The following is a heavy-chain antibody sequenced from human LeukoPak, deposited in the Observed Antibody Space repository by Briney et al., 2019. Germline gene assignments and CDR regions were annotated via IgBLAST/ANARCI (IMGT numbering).Heavy chain of an antibody. J-gene: IGHJ5*02. D-gene: IGHD6-19*01. Sequence: SETLSLTCTVSGGSISSYYWSWIRQSPGKGLEWIGYIYYSGSTYYNPSLKSRVTISVDTSKNQFSLKLSSVTAADTAVYYCARDSSSGWGENWFDPWGQGTLVTVSS. CDR3: ARDSSSGWGENWFDP. CDR2: IYYSGST. CDR1: GGSISSYY. V-gene: IGHV4-59*12.